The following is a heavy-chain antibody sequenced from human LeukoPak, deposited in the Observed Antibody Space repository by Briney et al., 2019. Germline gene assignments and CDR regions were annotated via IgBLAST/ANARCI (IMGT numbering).Heavy chain of an antibody. V-gene: IGHV3-30*04. Sequence: GRSLRLSCAASGFTFNTYPMHWVRQVPGKGLEWVAVISNDGRDKHHADSVKGRFTVSRDNSKNTLYLQMNSLRAEDTAVYYCAKGVHSYYYGSGSYENWFDPWGPGTLVTVSS. CDR3: AKGVHSYYYGSGSYENWFDP. CDR1: GFTFNTYP. D-gene: IGHD3-10*01. CDR2: ISNDGRDK. J-gene: IGHJ5*02.